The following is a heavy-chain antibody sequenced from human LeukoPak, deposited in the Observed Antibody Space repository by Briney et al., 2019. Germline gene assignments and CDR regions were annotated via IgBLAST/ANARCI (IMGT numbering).Heavy chain of an antibody. D-gene: IGHD6-6*01. J-gene: IGHJ6*03. CDR2: VSRRGDKT. CDR3: ARVWGIAARPKPMDV. Sequence: GGSLRLSCAASGFTFNDYAMAWVRQAPGKGLEWVSLVSRRGDKTYHADSVKGRFTISRDNSKKTVYLQMNSLRAEDTAVYYCARVWGIAARPKPMDVWGKGTTVTVSS. V-gene: IGHV3-23*01. CDR1: GFTFNDYA.